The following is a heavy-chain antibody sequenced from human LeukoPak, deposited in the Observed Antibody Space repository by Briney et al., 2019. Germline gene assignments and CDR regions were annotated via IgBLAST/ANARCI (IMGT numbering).Heavy chain of an antibody. V-gene: IGHV3-74*01. Sequence: GGSLRLSCAASGFTFSNHWMHWVRQGPGKGLVWVSRLNSDGRTTTYADSVKGRFTISRDNAKNTLYLQMNSLRVEDTAVYYCARGSDGTVTISGWFDPWGQGTLVTVSS. CDR3: ARGSDGTVTISGWFDP. J-gene: IGHJ5*02. CDR2: LNSDGRTT. CDR1: GFTFSNHW. D-gene: IGHD4-17*01.